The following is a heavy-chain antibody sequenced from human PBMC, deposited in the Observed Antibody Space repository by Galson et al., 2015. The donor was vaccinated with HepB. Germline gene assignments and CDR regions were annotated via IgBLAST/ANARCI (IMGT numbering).Heavy chain of an antibody. V-gene: IGHV3-53*01. Sequence: SLRLSCAASGFTVSSNYMSWVRQAPGKGLEWVSVIYSGGSTYYADSVKGRFTISRDNSKNTLYVQMNSLRAEDTAVYYCAKSELRFLEWLFPNWFDPWGQGTLVTVSS. CDR3: AKSELRFLEWLFPNWFDP. CDR1: GFTVSSNY. CDR2: IYSGGST. J-gene: IGHJ5*02. D-gene: IGHD3-3*01.